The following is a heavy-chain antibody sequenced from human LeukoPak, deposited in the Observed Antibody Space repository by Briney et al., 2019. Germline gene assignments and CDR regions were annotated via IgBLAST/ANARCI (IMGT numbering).Heavy chain of an antibody. CDR3: AKILSGTYSFDL. CDR1: GSTFSTYP. V-gene: IGHV3-23*01. CDR2: ISGNSVTI. D-gene: IGHD1-26*01. J-gene: IGHJ4*02. Sequence: GESLRLSCTASGSTFSTYPMTWVRQAPGQGLEWVSAISGNSVTIYYADSVKGRFTISRDNSRNTLYLQMYSLRAEDTAVYYCAKILSGTYSFDLWGQGTLVTVSS.